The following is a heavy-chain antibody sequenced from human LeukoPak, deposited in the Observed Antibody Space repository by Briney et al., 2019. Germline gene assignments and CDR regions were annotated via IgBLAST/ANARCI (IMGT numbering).Heavy chain of an antibody. CDR1: GFSFSTYG. Sequence: PGGSLRLSCAASGFSFSTYGMHWARQAPGKGLEWVAVIWYDESHKYYSDSVRGRFTISRDNSKKTVYLQMNSLRPEDTAVYYCAKGKKVDGTYGPDCWGQGTLVTVSS. CDR2: IWYDESHK. V-gene: IGHV3-33*06. CDR3: AKGKKVDGTYGPDC. D-gene: IGHD1-26*01. J-gene: IGHJ4*02.